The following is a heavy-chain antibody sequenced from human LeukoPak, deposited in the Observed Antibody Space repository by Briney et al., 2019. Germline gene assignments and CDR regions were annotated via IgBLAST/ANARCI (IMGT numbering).Heavy chain of an antibody. D-gene: IGHD2-2*01. Sequence: GGSLRLSCAASGFTFSSYAMSWVRQAPGKGLEWVSVISGSGDSAYYADSVKGRFTISRDNSKNTLYLQMNSLRAEDTAIYYCAKTSSTSCYSCVFDYWGQGTLVTVSS. CDR2: ISGSGDSA. J-gene: IGHJ4*02. CDR3: AKTSSTSCYSCVFDY. V-gene: IGHV3-23*01. CDR1: GFTFSSYA.